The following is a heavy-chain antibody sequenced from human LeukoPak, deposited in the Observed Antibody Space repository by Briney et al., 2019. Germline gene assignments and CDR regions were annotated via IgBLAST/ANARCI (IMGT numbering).Heavy chain of an antibody. CDR1: GGSISSSSYY. CDR3: ARHDSFAFDI. Sequence: SETLSLTCTVSGGSISSSSYYWGWIRQPPGKGLEWIGSIYYSGSTYYNPSLKSRVTISVDTSKNQISLRLSSVTAADTAVYYCARHDSFAFDIWGQGTMVTVSS. CDR2: IYYSGST. V-gene: IGHV4-39*07. D-gene: IGHD2-21*02. J-gene: IGHJ3*02.